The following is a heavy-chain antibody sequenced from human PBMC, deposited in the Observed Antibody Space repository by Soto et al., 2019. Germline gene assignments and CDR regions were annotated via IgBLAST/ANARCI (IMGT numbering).Heavy chain of an antibody. D-gene: IGHD2-21*02. V-gene: IGHV4-39*01. CDR2: IYYSGRT. Sequence: SETLSLTCTVTGDSINIRSYYWGWIRQPPGKGLEWIGSIYYSGRTYNNPSLRSRVSMSIDTSKDQFSLKLKSVTAADTALYFCARQRTSVVTQAYSDVWGPGSLVTVSS. J-gene: IGHJ4*02. CDR1: GDSINIRSYY. CDR3: ARQRTSVVTQAYSDV.